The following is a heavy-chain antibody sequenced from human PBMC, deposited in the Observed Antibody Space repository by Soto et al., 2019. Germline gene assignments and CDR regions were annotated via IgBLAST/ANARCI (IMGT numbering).Heavy chain of an antibody. CDR1: GGTFSTYT. Sequence: QVQLVQSGAEVKKPGSSVKVSCKASGGTFSTYTITWVRQAPGQGLEWRGRIIPIIGIINYAQKCQGRVTITEDKFTGTAYMELTRLISDETAVYYCAGDPDSHYNDSHASSYPWGQGTLVTVSS. D-gene: IGHD3-22*01. CDR2: IIPIIGII. J-gene: IGHJ5*02. CDR3: AGDPDSHYNDSHASSYP. V-gene: IGHV1-69*08.